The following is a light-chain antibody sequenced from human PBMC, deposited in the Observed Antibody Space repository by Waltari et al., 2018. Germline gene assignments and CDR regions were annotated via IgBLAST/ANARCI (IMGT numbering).Light chain of an antibody. CDR3: YSTDFSGHDRV. CDR1: ALSKKY. J-gene: IGLJ3*02. Sequence: SYELTQPPSVSVSPGQTARINCSGDALSKKYAYWYQQKAGQAPVLVIYEDIKRPTGNPERFSGSSSGTTATLTISGAHVDDEADYYCYSTDFSGHDRVFGGGTKLTIL. CDR2: EDI. V-gene: IGLV3-10*01.